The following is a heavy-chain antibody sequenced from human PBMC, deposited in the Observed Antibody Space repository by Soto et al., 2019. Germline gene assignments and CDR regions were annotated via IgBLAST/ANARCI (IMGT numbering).Heavy chain of an antibody. D-gene: IGHD6-13*01. CDR1: GGSVSSGSYY. CDR3: ARHEYSSSWYLRYYFDY. Sequence: XGTLSLTCTVSGGSVSSGSYYWSWIRQPPGKGLEWIGYIYYSGSTNYNPSLKSRVTISVDTSKNQFSLKLSSVTAADTAVYYCARHEYSSSWYLRYYFDYWGQGTLVTVSS. J-gene: IGHJ4*02. V-gene: IGHV4-61*01. CDR2: IYYSGST.